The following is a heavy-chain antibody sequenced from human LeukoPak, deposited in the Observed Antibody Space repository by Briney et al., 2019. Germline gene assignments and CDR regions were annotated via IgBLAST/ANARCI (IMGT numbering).Heavy chain of an antibody. V-gene: IGHV3-74*01. D-gene: IGHD4-23*01. CDR3: VRGNDYGGPHY. CDR2: IDRDGSRI. J-gene: IGHJ4*02. CDR1: GFTFSSYW. Sequence: GGSLRLSCAVSGFTFSSYWTHWVRQAPGKGLVWVSRIDRDGSRINYADSVKGRFTISRDNGKNTPFLQMNSLRAEDAAVYYCVRGNDYGGPHYWGQGTLVTVSS.